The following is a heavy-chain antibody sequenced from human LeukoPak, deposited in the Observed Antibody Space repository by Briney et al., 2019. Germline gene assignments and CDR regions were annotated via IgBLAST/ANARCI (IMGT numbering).Heavy chain of an antibody. Sequence: GASVKVSCKAPGHSLSTCYIHWVRQAPGQGLEWVGIINPSAVTTNYAQIFQGRVIMTRHISTQTFYMELSNLGSDDTAVYYCERASAIVGASVFDYWGQGTMVTVSS. CDR1: GHSLSTCY. V-gene: IGHV1-46*01. CDR3: ERASAIVGASVFDY. CDR2: INPSAVTT. J-gene: IGHJ4*02. D-gene: IGHD1-26*01.